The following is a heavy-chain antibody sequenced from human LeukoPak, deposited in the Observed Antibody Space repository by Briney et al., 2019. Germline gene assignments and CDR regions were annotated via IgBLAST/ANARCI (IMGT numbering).Heavy chain of an antibody. V-gene: IGHV4-59*01. CDR3: ARGKDIAAAGDPLDY. J-gene: IGHJ4*02. Sequence: SSETLSLTCTVSGGSISSYYWSWIRQPPGKGLEWIGYIYYSGSTNYNPSLKSRVTISVDTSKNQFSLKLSSVTAADTAVYYCARGKDIAAAGDPLDYWGQGTLVTVSS. CDR1: GGSISSYY. CDR2: IYYSGST. D-gene: IGHD6-13*01.